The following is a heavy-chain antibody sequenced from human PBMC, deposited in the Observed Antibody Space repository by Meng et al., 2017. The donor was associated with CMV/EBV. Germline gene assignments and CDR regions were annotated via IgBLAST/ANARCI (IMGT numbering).Heavy chain of an antibody. CDR1: GGSISSGDYD. CDR2: IYYSGST. Sequence: AQPQASGPGLVKPSQTLSLPCTVSGGSISSGDYDWSWIRQPPGKGLEWIGYIYYSGSTYCNPSLKSRVTISVDTSKNQFSLKLSSVTAADTAVYYCARAQYSSSCDYWGQGTLVTVSS. V-gene: IGHV4-30-4*08. D-gene: IGHD6-13*01. J-gene: IGHJ4*02. CDR3: ARAQYSSSCDY.